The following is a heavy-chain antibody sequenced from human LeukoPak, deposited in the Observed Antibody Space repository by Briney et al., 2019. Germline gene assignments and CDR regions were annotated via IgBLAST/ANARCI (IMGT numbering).Heavy chain of an antibody. D-gene: IGHD2-21*02. Sequence: GGSLRLSCAASGFTFSSYGMHWVRQAPGKGLEWVSVIYSAGNTYYADSVKGRFTISRDNSKNTLYLQMNSLRAEDTAVYFCARSGGDYLFFDDWGQGTLVTVSS. CDR3: ARSGGDYLFFDD. CDR1: GFTFSSYG. J-gene: IGHJ4*02. CDR2: IYSAGNT. V-gene: IGHV3-66*01.